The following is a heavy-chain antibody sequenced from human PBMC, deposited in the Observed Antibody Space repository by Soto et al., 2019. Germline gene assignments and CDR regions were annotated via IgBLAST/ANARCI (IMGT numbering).Heavy chain of an antibody. CDR3: AHRLAMMDALDV. CDR2: FFWGDDK. V-gene: IGHV2-5*02. Sequence: QITLKESGPTLVKPTQTLTLTCTFSGFSLTTSGRGVGWIRQPPGKALEWLALFFWGDDKRYSPSLKTRLTISKDTSKNQVVLTMTNMGPEDTATYYCAHRLAMMDALDVWGQGTVVTVSS. CDR1: GFSLTTSGRG. D-gene: IGHD3-16*01. J-gene: IGHJ3*01.